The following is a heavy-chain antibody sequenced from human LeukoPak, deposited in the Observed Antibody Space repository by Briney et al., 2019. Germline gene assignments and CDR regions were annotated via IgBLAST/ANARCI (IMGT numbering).Heavy chain of an antibody. Sequence: GGSLRLSCAASGFTFSTYSMNWVRQAPGKGLEWVSSISSSSSYIYYADSVKGRFTISRDNAKNSLYLQMNSLRAEDTAVYYCARIAPTATPDYWGQGALVTVSS. J-gene: IGHJ4*02. V-gene: IGHV3-21*01. CDR2: ISSSSSYI. CDR1: GFTFSTYS. D-gene: IGHD2-15*01. CDR3: ARIAPTATPDY.